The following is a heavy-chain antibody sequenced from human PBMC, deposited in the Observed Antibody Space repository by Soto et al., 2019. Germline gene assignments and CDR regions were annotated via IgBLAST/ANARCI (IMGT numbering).Heavy chain of an antibody. CDR1: GGSFSGYY. Sequence: QVQLQQWGAGLLKPSETLSLTCAVYGGSFSGYYWSWIRQPPGKGLEWIGEINHSGSANYNPSLESRVTLSVGKAKNQLAPKPNSGPAGDTGGFFCGRPPRGDYQFGGSGIFDYWGQGTLVTVSS. V-gene: IGHV4-34*01. J-gene: IGHJ4*02. CDR3: GRPPRGDYQFGGSGIFDY. D-gene: IGHD4-17*01. CDR2: INHSGSA.